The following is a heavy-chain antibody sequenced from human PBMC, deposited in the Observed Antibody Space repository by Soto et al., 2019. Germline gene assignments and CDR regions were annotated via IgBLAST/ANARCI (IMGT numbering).Heavy chain of an antibody. J-gene: IGHJ4*02. Sequence: GGSLRLSCAASAFTFNNCAMHWVRQAPGKGLEWVAVISYDGSNKYYADSVKGRLTISRDNSKNTLYLQMNSLRAEDTAVYYCAKDGQNDYGDYEDPEGFDYWGQGTLVTVSS. CDR1: AFTFNNCA. CDR2: ISYDGSNK. D-gene: IGHD4-17*01. CDR3: AKDGQNDYGDYEDPEGFDY. V-gene: IGHV3-30*18.